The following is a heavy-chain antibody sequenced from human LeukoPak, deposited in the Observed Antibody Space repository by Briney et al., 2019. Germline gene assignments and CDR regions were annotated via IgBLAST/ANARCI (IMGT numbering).Heavy chain of an antibody. CDR3: ARSRGSYSGYYFDY. J-gene: IGHJ4*02. CDR1: GYTLTELS. D-gene: IGHD1-26*01. CDR2: INPSGGST. Sequence: GASVKVSCKVSGYTLTELSMHWVRQAPGQGLEWMGIINPSGGSTSYAQKFQGRVTMTRDTSTSTVYMELSSLRSEDTAVYYCARSRGSYSGYYFDYWGQGTLVTVSS. V-gene: IGHV1-46*01.